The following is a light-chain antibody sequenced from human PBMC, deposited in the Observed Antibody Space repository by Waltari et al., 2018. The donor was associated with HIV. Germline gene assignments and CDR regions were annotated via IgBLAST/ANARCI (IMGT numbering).Light chain of an antibody. CDR1: NIASNS. V-gene: IGLV3-21*04. CDR2: FNS. CDR3: QVWDSTNHHVV. Sequence: SYVLTQPPSVSVAPGAADPISCGGWNIASNSVHWYRQHPVQAPVLVIRFNSDRPSGIPDRFSGSTSGNTATLTISRVEVGDEADYYCQVWDSTNHHVVFGGGTELTVL. J-gene: IGLJ3*02.